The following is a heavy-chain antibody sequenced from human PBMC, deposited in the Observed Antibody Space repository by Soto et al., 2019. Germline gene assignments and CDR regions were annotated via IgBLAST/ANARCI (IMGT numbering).Heavy chain of an antibody. J-gene: IGHJ4*02. V-gene: IGHV4-31*03. CDR3: ARATPTASADY. CDR2: ISYSGST. D-gene: IGHD2-2*01. Sequence: SETLSLTCTVSGGSNISGGFYWTWIRQHPGKGLEWIAYISYSGSTYSNPSLKSRVSISADTSKNQFSLRLTSVTAADTAVYYCARATPTASADYWGQGTMGAVSS. CDR1: GGSNISGGFY.